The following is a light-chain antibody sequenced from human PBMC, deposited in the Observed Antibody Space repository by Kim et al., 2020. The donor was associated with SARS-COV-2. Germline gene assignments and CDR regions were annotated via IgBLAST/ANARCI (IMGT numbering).Light chain of an antibody. CDR2: RNN. V-gene: IGLV1-47*01. CDR3: AAWDDSLSGVV. CDR1: SSNIGSNY. J-gene: IGLJ2*01. Sequence: QSVLTQPPSASGTPGQWVTISCSGSSSNIGSNYVYWYQQLPGTAPKLLIYRNNQRPSGVPDRFSGSKSGTSASLAISGLRSEDEADYYCAAWDDSLSGVVFGGGTQLTVL.